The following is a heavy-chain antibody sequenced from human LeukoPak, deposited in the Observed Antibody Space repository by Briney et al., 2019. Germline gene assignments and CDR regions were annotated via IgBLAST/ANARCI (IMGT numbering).Heavy chain of an antibody. CDR3: ARDSHTYYYDSSGSLFDY. CDR2: IYTSGST. J-gene: IGHJ4*02. CDR1: GGSISSYY. Sequence: PSETLSLTCTVSGGSISSYYWSWIRQPAGKGLEWIGRIYTSGSTNYNPSLKSRVTMSVDTSKNQFSLKLSSVTAADKAVYYCARDSHTYYYDSSGSLFDYWGQGSLVTVSS. D-gene: IGHD3-22*01. V-gene: IGHV4-4*07.